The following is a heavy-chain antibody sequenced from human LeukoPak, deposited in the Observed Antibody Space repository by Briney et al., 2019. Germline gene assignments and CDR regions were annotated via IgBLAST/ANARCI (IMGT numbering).Heavy chain of an antibody. CDR3: TTATVTDRRDAFDI. CDR2: IKSKTDGGTT. CDR1: GFTFSNAW. J-gene: IGHJ3*02. V-gene: IGHV3-15*01. D-gene: IGHD4-17*01. Sequence: PGGSLRLSCAASGFTFSNAWMSWVRQAPGKGLEWVGRIKSKTDGGTTDYAAPVKGRFTISRDDSKNTLYLQMNSLKTEDTAVYYCTTATVTDRRDAFDIWGQGTMVTVSS.